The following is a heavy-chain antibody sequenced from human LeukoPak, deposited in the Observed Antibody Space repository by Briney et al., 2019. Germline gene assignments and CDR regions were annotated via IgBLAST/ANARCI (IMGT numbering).Heavy chain of an antibody. D-gene: IGHD6-19*01. CDR1: GYTFTSYD. CDR2: ISAYNGNT. Sequence: GASVKLSCKASGYTFTSYDISWVRQAPGQGLERMGWISAYNGNTNYAQKLQGRVTMTTDTSTSTAYMELRSLRSDATAVYYCARAPQQRYSSGWQEFDYWGQGTLVTVSS. V-gene: IGHV1-18*01. CDR3: ARAPQQRYSSGWQEFDY. J-gene: IGHJ4*02.